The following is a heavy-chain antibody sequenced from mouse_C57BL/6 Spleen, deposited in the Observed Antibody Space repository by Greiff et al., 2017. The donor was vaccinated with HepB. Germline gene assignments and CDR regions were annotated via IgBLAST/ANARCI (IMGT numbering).Heavy chain of an antibody. J-gene: IGHJ2*01. CDR1: YS. D-gene: IGHD1-1*01. Sequence: QVQLLQSGPELARPWASVKISCQASYSFFRRSHFAFRDPSYWMQLVTQWPGQGLEWIGSIYPGTGDTSYNQKFKGKATLTTDKSSSTAYMQLSSLTSEDAAVYYCACNDYYGRERDWGKGTTLTVSS. CDR3: SEDAAVYYCACNDYYGRERD. V-gene: IGHV1-87*01. CDR2: GQGLEWIG.